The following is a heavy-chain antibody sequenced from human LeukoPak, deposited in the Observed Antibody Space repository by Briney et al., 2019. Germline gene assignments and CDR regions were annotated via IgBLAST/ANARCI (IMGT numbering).Heavy chain of an antibody. J-gene: IGHJ4*02. Sequence: PGRSLRLSRAASGFTFSSYGMHWVRQAPGKGLEWVAVIWYDGSNKYYADSVKGRFAISRDNSKNTLYLQMNSLRAEDTAVYYCASGLGVAAQDFWGQGTLVTVSS. CDR2: IWYDGSNK. CDR1: GFTFSSYG. D-gene: IGHD6-19*01. V-gene: IGHV3-33*01. CDR3: ASGLGVAAQDF.